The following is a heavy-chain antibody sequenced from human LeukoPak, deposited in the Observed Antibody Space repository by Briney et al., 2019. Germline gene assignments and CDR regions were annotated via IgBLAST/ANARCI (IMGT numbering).Heavy chain of an antibody. V-gene: IGHV1-69*01. CDR1: GGTFSSYA. CDR3: ARDVSSTSCYDSGCN. CDR2: IIPIFGSA. Sequence: SVKVSCKASGGTFSSYAISWVRQAPGQGLEWMGGIIPIFGSANYAQKFQGRVTITADESTSTAYMELSSLRSEDTAVYYCARDVSSTSCYDSGCNWGQGTLVTVSS. J-gene: IGHJ4*02. D-gene: IGHD2-2*01.